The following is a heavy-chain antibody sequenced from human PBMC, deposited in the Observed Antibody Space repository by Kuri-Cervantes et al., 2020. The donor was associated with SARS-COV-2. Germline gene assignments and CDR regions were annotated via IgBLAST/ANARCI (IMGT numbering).Heavy chain of an antibody. Sequence: GESLKISWAASGFTFSSYAMSWVRQAPGKGLEWVSAISGSGGSTYYADSVKGRFTISRDNSKNTPYLQMNSLRAEDTAVYYCAKTYYDFWSGYPGDYWGQGTLVTVSS. CDR3: AKTYYDFWSGYPGDY. CDR2: ISGSGGST. J-gene: IGHJ4*02. D-gene: IGHD3-3*01. V-gene: IGHV3-23*01. CDR1: GFTFSSYA.